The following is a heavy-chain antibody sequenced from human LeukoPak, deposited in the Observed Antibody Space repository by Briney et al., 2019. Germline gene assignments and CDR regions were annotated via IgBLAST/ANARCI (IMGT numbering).Heavy chain of an antibody. CDR1: GGSISTSAHY. V-gene: IGHV4-61*05. CDR2: IYYSGST. J-gene: IGHJ2*01. CDR3: ALGPSRWYFDL. Sequence: SETLSLTCSVSGGSISTSAHYWGWIRQPPGKGLEWTGYIYYSGSTNYNPSLKSRVTISVDTSKNQFSLKLSSVTAADTAVYYCALGPSRWYFDLWGRGTLVTVSS.